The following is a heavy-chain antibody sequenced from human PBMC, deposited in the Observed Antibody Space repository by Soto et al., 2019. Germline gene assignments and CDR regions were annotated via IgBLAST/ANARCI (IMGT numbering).Heavy chain of an antibody. D-gene: IGHD5-12*01. Sequence: SVKVSCKASGFTFASSAVQWVRQARGQRLEWIGWIVVGSGNTNYAQKFQERVTITRDMSTSTAYMELSSLRSEDTAVYYCAARNRVATSLFAPWGQGALVTVSS. CDR1: GFTFASSA. CDR2: IVVGSGNT. J-gene: IGHJ5*02. CDR3: AARNRVATSLFAP. V-gene: IGHV1-58*01.